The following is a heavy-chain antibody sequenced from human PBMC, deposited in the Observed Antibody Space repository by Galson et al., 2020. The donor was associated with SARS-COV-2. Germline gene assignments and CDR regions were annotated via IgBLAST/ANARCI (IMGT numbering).Heavy chain of an antibody. CDR1: GYSFTTYW. CDR2: IYPDDSDS. J-gene: IGHJ6*02. Sequence: KIGESLKISCQGSGYSFTTYWIGWVRQMPGKGLDWIGIIYPDDSDSRYSPSFQGQVTISADKSISTAYLQWSSLKALDTAMYYCASHTIFGVNGLYYGMDVWGQGTTVTVSS. CDR3: ASHTIFGVNGLYYGMDV. V-gene: IGHV5-51*01. D-gene: IGHD3-3*01.